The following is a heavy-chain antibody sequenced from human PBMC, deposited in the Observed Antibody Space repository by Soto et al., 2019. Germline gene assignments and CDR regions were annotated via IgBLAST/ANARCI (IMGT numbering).Heavy chain of an antibody. D-gene: IGHD2-15*01. CDR1: GFSLSTSGVG. V-gene: IGHV2-5*02. Sequence: SGPTLVNPTQTLTLTCTFSGFSLSTSGVGVGWIRQPPGQALEWLALIYWDDDKRYSPSLKSRLTITKDTSNNQVVLTMTNMDPVDTATYYCAQHETPAGNFGFWGQGTLVTVSS. J-gene: IGHJ4*02. CDR2: IYWDDDK. CDR3: AQHETPAGNFGF.